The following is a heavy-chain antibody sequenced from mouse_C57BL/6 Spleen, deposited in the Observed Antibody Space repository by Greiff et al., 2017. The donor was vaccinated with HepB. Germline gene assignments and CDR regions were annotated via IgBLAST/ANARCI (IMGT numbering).Heavy chain of an antibody. J-gene: IGHJ3*01. V-gene: IGHV1-18*01. CDR3: ARPYPPYYGSSWFAY. D-gene: IGHD1-1*01. Sequence: EVQLQQSGPELVKPGASVKIPCKASGYIFTDYNMDWVKQSHGKSLEWIGDINPNNGGTIYNQKFKGKATLTVDKSSSTAYMELRSLTSEDTAVYYCARPYPPYYGSSWFAYWGQGTLVTVSA. CDR2: INPNNGGT. CDR1: GYIFTDYN.